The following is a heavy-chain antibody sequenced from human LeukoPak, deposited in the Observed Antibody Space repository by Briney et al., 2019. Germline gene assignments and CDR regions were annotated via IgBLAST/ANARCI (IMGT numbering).Heavy chain of an antibody. V-gene: IGHV3-66*01. CDR2: IYNGGST. J-gene: IGHJ4*02. CDR3: AREEGPLDY. Sequence: GGSLRLSCAASGFTVSSNDISWVRQAPGRGLEWVSLIYNGGSTYYADSVKGRFTISRDNSKNTLYLQMNSLRAEDTAVYYCAREEGPLDYWSQGTLVTVSS. CDR1: GFTVSSND.